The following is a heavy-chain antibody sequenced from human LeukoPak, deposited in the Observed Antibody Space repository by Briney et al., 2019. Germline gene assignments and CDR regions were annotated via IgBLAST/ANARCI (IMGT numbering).Heavy chain of an antibody. V-gene: IGHV4-4*07. J-gene: IGHJ6*02. CDR3: ARGGDYVSSYYYYGMDV. CDR2: IYTSGST. CDR1: GGSISSYY. D-gene: IGHD4-17*01. Sequence: SETLSLTCTVSGGSISSYYWSWIRQPAGKGLEWIGRIYTSGSTNYNPSLKSRVTMSVDTSKNQFSLKLSSVTAADTAVYYCARGGDYVSSYYYYGMDVWGQGTTVTVSS.